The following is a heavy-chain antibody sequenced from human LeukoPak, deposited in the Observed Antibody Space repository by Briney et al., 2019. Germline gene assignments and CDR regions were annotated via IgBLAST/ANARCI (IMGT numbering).Heavy chain of an antibody. V-gene: IGHV3-23*01. CDR3: TRDFDFSSAI. J-gene: IGHJ4*02. Sequence: GESLRLSCAASGFTFTNYAMSWVRQAPGKGLEWVSGISGGGGSTYYADSVKGRFTTSRDNAKNTLFLQMNSLRAEDTAVYYCTRDFDFSSAIWGQGTLVTVSS. D-gene: IGHD3-3*01. CDR2: ISGGGGST. CDR1: GFTFTNYA.